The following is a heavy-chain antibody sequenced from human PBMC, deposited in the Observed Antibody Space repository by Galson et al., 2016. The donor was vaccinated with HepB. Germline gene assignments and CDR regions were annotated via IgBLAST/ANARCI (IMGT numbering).Heavy chain of an antibody. Sequence: SLRLSCAASGFSFSSYAMSWVRQAPGKGLEWVSGITSGGTTYYADPVKGRFTISRDNSKNILYLQMKSLRDEDTAVCYCAKRPYSYGWHYGMDVWGQGTTVTVSS. CDR2: ITSGGTT. CDR3: AKRPYSYGWHYGMDV. D-gene: IGHD5-18*01. J-gene: IGHJ6*02. CDR1: GFSFSSYA. V-gene: IGHV3-23*01.